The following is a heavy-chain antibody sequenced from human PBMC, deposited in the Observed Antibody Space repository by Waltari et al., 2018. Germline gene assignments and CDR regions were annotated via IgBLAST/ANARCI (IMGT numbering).Heavy chain of an antibody. Sequence: QVQLVQSGAEVKKPGASVKVSCKASGYTFTGYYMHWVRQAPGQGLEWMGWINPNSGGTNYAQKFQGWVTMTRDTSISTAYMELRRLRSDDTAVYYCARVRAAAGTYNYGMDVWGQGTTVTVSS. J-gene: IGHJ6*02. D-gene: IGHD6-13*01. CDR1: GYTFTGYY. CDR2: INPNSGGT. V-gene: IGHV1-2*04. CDR3: ARVRAAAGTYNYGMDV.